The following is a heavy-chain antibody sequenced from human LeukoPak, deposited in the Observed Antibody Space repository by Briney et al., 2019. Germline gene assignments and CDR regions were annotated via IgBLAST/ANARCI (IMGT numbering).Heavy chain of an antibody. V-gene: IGHV3-23*01. J-gene: IGHJ4*02. CDR2: ISGSGGST. D-gene: IGHD2-15*01. CDR3: ARLWGYCSGGSCYSTPY. CDR1: GFTFSSYA. Sequence: GGSLRLFCAASGFTFSSYATSWVRQAPGRGLEWVSSISGSGGSTYYADSVKGRFTIYRDNAKKSLYLQMNSLRDEDTAVYYCARLWGYCSGGSCYSTPYWGQGTGVTVSS.